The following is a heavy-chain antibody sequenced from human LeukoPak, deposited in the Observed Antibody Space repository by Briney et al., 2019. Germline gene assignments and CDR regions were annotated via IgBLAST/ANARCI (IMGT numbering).Heavy chain of an antibody. CDR2: IYHSGST. CDR3: ARSKGVWLLDAFDI. Sequence: SETLSLTCAVSGYSISSGYYWGWIRQPPGKGLEWIGSIYHSGSTYYNLSLKSRVTISVDTSKNQFSLKLSSVTAADTAVYYCARSKGVWLLDAFDIWGQGTMVTVSS. V-gene: IGHV4-38-2*01. CDR1: GYSISSGYY. D-gene: IGHD2-15*01. J-gene: IGHJ3*02.